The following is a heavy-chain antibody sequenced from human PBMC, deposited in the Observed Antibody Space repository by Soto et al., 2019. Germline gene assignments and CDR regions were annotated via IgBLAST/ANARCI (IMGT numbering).Heavy chain of an antibody. D-gene: IGHD3-10*01. Sequence: ASVKVSCKAAGGTFSSNAVSWVRQAPGQGLEWMGGIIPIFGTANYAQKFQGRVTITADESTSTAYVELSSLRSEDTAVYYCARDKAGRRFGELLGGMDVWGQGTTV. CDR2: IIPIFGTA. CDR3: ARDKAGRRFGELLGGMDV. CDR1: GGTFSSNA. J-gene: IGHJ6*02. V-gene: IGHV1-69*13.